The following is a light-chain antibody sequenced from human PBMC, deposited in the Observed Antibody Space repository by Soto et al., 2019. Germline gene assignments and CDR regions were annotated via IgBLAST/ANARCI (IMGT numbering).Light chain of an antibody. Sequence: QSALTQPASVSGSPGQSITISCTGTSSDVGSYNLVSWYQQHPGKAPKLMIYEVSKRPSGVSNRFSGSKSGSTASLTISGLQAEDEADYYCCSYAGSSSYVFGTGTKVTVL. CDR3: CSYAGSSSYV. CDR1: SSDVGSYNL. V-gene: IGLV2-23*02. J-gene: IGLJ1*01. CDR2: EVS.